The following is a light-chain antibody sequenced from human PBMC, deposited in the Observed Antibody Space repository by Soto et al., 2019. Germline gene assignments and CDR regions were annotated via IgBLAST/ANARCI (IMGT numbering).Light chain of an antibody. CDR3: GTWDYTLTALV. CDR2: DNN. Sequence: QSVLTQPPSVSATPGQHITISCSGSHSNIGNNFVSWYQHLPGTAPKLLIFDNNKRPSGIPDRFSGSKSGTSATLGITGLQTGDEGDYFCGTWDYTLTALVFGGGTKLTVL. J-gene: IGLJ2*01. CDR1: HSNIGNNF. V-gene: IGLV1-51*01.